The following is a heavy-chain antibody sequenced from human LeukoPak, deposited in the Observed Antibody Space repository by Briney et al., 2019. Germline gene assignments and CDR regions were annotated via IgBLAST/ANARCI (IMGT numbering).Heavy chain of an antibody. D-gene: IGHD6-6*01. CDR2: IIPIFGTA. CDR3: ARGGKAARRGYYYMDV. J-gene: IGHJ6*03. CDR1: GGTFSSYA. Sequence: SVKVSCKASGGTFSSYAISWVRQAPGQGLEWMGGIIPIFGTANYAQKFQGRVTITTDESTSTAYMELSSLRSEDTAVYYWARGGKAARRGYYYMDVWGKGTTVTVSS. V-gene: IGHV1-69*05.